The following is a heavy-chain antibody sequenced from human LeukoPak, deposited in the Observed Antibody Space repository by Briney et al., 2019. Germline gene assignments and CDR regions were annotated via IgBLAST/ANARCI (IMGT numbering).Heavy chain of an antibody. CDR1: GFTFSDHY. D-gene: IGHD3-10*01. Sequence: PGGSLRLSCAASGFTFSDHYMDWVRQAPGKGLEWVGRTRNKANSYTTEYAASVKGRFTISRDDSKNSLYLQMNSLKNEDTAVYYCAREGKRITMVRGVITPRGYYSMAAGGKGTTVPVSS. V-gene: IGHV3-72*01. J-gene: IGHJ6*03. CDR2: TRNKANSYTT. CDR3: AREGKRITMVRGVITPRGYYSMAA.